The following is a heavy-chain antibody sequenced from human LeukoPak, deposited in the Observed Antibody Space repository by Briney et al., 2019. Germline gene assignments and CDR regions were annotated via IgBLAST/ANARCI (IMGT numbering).Heavy chain of an antibody. D-gene: IGHD3-22*01. CDR2: IYYSGST. J-gene: IGHJ4*02. V-gene: IGHV4-31*03. CDR3: ARAPMRGIPNFDY. Sequence: SETLSLTCTVSGGSISSGGYYWSWIRQHPGKGLEWIGYIYYSGSTDYNPSLTSRVTMSVDMSKNQSSLKLSSVTAADTAVYYCARAPMRGIPNFDYWGQGTLVTVSS. CDR1: GGSISSGGYY.